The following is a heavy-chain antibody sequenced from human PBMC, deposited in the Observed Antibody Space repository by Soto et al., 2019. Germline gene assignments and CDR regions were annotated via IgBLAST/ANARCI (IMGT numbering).Heavy chain of an antibody. V-gene: IGHV1-69*13. J-gene: IGHJ5*02. CDR1: GGTFSSYA. D-gene: IGHD6-19*01. Sequence: ASVKVSCKASGGTFSSYAISWVRQAPGQGLEWMGGIIPIFGTANYAQKFQGRVTITADESTSTAYMELSSLRSEDTAVYYCARGPDIAVAGTWNWYDPWGQGTLVTVSS. CDR3: ARGPDIAVAGTWNWYDP. CDR2: IIPIFGTA.